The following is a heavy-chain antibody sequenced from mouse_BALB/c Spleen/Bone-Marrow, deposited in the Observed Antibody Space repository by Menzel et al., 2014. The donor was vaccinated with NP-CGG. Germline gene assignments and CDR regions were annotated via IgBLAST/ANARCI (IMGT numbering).Heavy chain of an antibody. CDR2: VNPSNGGT. Sequence: ESGAELVKPGASVKLSCKASGYTFTSYYMYWVKQRPGQGLEWIGEVNPSNGGTNFNEKFKSRATLTVDKSFSTAYMQLSSLTSEDSAVYYCTRGRTWDFDYWGQGTTLTVSS. CDR1: GYTFTSYY. J-gene: IGHJ2*01. CDR3: TRGRTWDFDY. V-gene: IGHV1S81*02. D-gene: IGHD4-1*01.